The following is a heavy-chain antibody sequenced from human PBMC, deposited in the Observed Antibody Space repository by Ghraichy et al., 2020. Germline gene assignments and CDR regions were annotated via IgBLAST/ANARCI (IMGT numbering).Heavy chain of an antibody. J-gene: IGHJ4*02. CDR3: AKKAVQRNYYFDY. CDR2: ISGSGGST. D-gene: IGHD3-10*01. Sequence: GESLNISCAASGFTFSSYAMSWVRQAPGKGLEWVSAISGSGGSTYYADSVKGRFTISRDNSKNTLYLQMNSLRAEDTAVYYCAKKAVQRNYYFDYWGQGTLVTV. V-gene: IGHV3-23*01. CDR1: GFTFSSYA.